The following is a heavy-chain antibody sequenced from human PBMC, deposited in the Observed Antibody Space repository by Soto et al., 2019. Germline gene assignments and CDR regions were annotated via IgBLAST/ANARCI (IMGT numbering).Heavy chain of an antibody. Sequence: SETLSLTCAVSGYSISSGYYWGCIRQPPGKGLDWIGSIYHSGSTYYNPSLKSRVTISVDTSKNQFSLKLSSVTAADTAVYYCARDLAGYSGYDFVYWGQGTLVTVYS. CDR2: IYHSGST. J-gene: IGHJ4*02. D-gene: IGHD5-12*01. V-gene: IGHV4-38-2*02. CDR1: GYSISSGYY. CDR3: ARDLAGYSGYDFVY.